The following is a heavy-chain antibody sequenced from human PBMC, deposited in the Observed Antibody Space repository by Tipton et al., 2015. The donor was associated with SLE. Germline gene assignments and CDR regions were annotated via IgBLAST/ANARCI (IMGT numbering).Heavy chain of an antibody. CDR3: ARPLDYGDNDAFDI. Sequence: LACTVSGGSISSGGYYWSWIRQHPGKGLEWIGYIYYSGSTYYNPSLKSRVTISVDTSKNQFSLKLSSVTAADTAVYYCARPLDYGDNDAFDIWGQGTMVTVSS. J-gene: IGHJ3*02. V-gene: IGHV4-31*03. D-gene: IGHD4-17*01. CDR1: GGSISSGGYY. CDR2: IYYSGST.